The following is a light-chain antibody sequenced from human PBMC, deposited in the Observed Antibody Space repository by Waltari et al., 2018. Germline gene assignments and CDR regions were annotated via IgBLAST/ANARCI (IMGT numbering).Light chain of an antibody. V-gene: IGLV2-23*02. CDR2: EVN. CDR1: RSGTRSYNL. CDR3: CSYAGSDTNIL. J-gene: IGLJ2*01. Sequence: QSALTQPASVSGSPGQSITIPFPGTRSGTRSYNLASWYQQHPGKAPKVMIYEVNKRPSGVSNRFSGSKSGNTASLTISGLQAEDEADYYCCSYAGSDTNILFGGGTKLTVL.